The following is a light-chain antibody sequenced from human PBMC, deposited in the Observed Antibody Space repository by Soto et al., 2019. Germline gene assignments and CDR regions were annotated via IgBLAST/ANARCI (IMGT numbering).Light chain of an antibody. CDR2: GAS. Sequence: EIVMTQSPATLSVSPGEGATLSCRASQSINFNLAWYQQRPGQAPRLLIYGASTRATGTPARFSGSGSETEFTLTISSLQSEDYAIYYCKQYNNWPPLTFGGGTKVEIK. CDR3: KQYNNWPPLT. V-gene: IGKV3D-15*01. J-gene: IGKJ4*01. CDR1: QSINFN.